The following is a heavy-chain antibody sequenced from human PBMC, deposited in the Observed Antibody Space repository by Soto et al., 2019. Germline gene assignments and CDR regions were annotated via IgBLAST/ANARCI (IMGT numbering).Heavy chain of an antibody. J-gene: IGHJ5*02. Sequence: ASVKVSCKASGGTFSSYAISWVRQAPGQGLEWMGGIIPIFGTANYAQKFQGRVTITADKSTSTAYMELSSLRSEDTAVYYCASAHIVVVTAIPDWFDPWGQGTLVTVSS. CDR2: IIPIFGTA. V-gene: IGHV1-69*06. CDR1: GGTFSSYA. CDR3: ASAHIVVVTAIPDWFDP. D-gene: IGHD2-21*02.